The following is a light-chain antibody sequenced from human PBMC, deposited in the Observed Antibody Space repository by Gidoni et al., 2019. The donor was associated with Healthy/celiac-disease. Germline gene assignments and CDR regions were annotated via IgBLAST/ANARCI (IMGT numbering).Light chain of an antibody. Sequence: DIQMTQSPSSLSASVGDRVTITCRASQSSSSRLAWYQQKPGKDPKLLIYKASSLESGVPSRFSGRGSGTEFTLTISSLQTDDFATYYCEQYNSDSEWTFGQGTKVEIK. CDR3: EQYNSDSEWT. V-gene: IGKV1-5*03. CDR1: QSSSSR. CDR2: KAS. J-gene: IGKJ1*01.